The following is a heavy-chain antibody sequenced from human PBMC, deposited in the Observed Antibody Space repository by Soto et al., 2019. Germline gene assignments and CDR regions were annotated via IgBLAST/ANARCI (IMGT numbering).Heavy chain of an antibody. V-gene: IGHV4-59*01. J-gene: IGHJ3*02. CDR2: IYYSGST. D-gene: IGHD4-17*01. CDR3: ARGLYGDSDAFDI. CDR1: GGSLTRYH. Sequence: SENLSLTCPVSGGSLTRYHSSWIRQPPGKGLEWIGYIYYSGSTNYNPSLKSRVTISVDTSKNQFSLKLSSVTAADTAVYYCARGLYGDSDAFDIWGQGTMVT.